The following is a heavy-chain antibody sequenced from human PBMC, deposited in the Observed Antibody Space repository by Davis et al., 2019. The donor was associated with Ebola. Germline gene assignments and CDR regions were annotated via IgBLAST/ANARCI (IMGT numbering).Heavy chain of an antibody. CDR1: GGTFSSYA. CDR2: MNPNSGNT. V-gene: IGHV1-8*03. CDR3: ARVGPYCSSTSCYHYYYYYMDV. Sequence: ASVKVSCKASGGTFSSYAINWVRQATGQGLEWMGWMNPNSGNTGYAQKFQGRVTITADESTSTAYMELSSLRSEDTAVYYCARVGPYCSSTSCYHYYYYYMDVWGKGTTVTVSS. D-gene: IGHD2-2*01. J-gene: IGHJ6*03.